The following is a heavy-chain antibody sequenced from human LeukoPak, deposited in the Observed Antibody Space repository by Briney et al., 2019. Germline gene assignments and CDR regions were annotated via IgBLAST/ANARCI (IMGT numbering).Heavy chain of an antibody. CDR2: INSDGSSR. CDR3: ASSTVTTLDGTDV. D-gene: IGHD4-17*01. Sequence: PGGSLRLSCAAPGFTFSSYWMHWVRQAPGKGLVWVSSINSDGSSRSYADSVKGRFTISRDNAKNTLHLQMNSLRVEDTAVYYCASSTVTTLDGTDVWGQGTTVTVSS. CDR1: GFTFSSYW. J-gene: IGHJ6*02. V-gene: IGHV3-74*01.